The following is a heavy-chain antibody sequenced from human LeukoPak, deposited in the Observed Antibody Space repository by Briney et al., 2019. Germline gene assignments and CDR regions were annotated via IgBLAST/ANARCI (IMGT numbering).Heavy chain of an antibody. J-gene: IGHJ6*02. CDR1: GYTFTSYY. CDR2: INPSGGST. V-gene: IGHV1-46*01. CDR3: ARDEVVIAVAGLNYYYYGMDV. Sequence: GASVNVSCKASGYTFTSYYMHWVRQAPGQGLEWMGIINPSGGSTNYAQKFQGRVTITADESTSTAYMELSSLRSEDTAVYYCARDEVVIAVAGLNYYYYGMDVWGQGTTVTVSS. D-gene: IGHD6-19*01.